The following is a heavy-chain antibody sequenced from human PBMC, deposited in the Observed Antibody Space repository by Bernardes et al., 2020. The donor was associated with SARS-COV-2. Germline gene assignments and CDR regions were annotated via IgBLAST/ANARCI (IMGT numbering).Heavy chain of an antibody. J-gene: IGHJ4*02. D-gene: IGHD3-3*01. CDR3: ATVITIFGVVYPTFDY. CDR2: FDPEDGET. Sequence: AAAKVSCKVSGYTLTELSMHWVRQAPGKGLEWMGGFDPEDGETIYAQKFQGRVTMTEDTSTDTAYMELSSLRSEDTAVYYCATVITIFGVVYPTFDYWGQGTLVTVSS. V-gene: IGHV1-24*01. CDR1: GYTLTELS.